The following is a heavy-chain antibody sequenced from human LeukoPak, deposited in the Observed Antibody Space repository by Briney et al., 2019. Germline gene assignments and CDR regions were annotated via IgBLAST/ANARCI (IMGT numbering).Heavy chain of an antibody. CDR2: ISYDGSNK. Sequence: PGGSLRLSCAASGFTFSSYAMHWVRQAPGKGLEWVAVISYDGSNKYYADSVKGRFTISRDNSKNTLYLQMNSLRAEDTAVYYCARDGKYYYDSSGFDAFDIWGQGTIVTVSS. V-gene: IGHV3-30-3*01. J-gene: IGHJ3*02. D-gene: IGHD3-22*01. CDR3: ARDGKYYYDSSGFDAFDI. CDR1: GFTFSSYA.